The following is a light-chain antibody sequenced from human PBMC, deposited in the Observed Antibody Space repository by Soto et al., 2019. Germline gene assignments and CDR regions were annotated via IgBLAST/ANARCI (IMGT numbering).Light chain of an antibody. J-gene: IGKJ4*01. CDR2: AAS. Sequence: IQVTQSPSSLSSSVGDRVTLTCRASLTFCNYLAWYQQKPGKIPNLLIFAASTMHTGVPSRFSGSRSGADFTLTISRLQPEDVAAYYCQQYISAPLTFGGGTKVEIK. CDR3: QQYISAPLT. CDR1: LTFCNY. V-gene: IGKV1-27*01.